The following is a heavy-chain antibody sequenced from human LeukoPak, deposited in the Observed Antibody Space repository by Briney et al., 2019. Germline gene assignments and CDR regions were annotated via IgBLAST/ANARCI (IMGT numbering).Heavy chain of an antibody. CDR2: IYYNGIS. Sequence: SETLSLTCTVSGGSISGYYWSWIRQPPGKGLEWIAYIYYNGISNYNPSLKSRVIISVDSSKNQFSLKLTSVTAADTAVYYCARDKNWKPDYWGQGTLVTVSS. D-gene: IGHD1-1*01. J-gene: IGHJ4*02. V-gene: IGHV4-59*01. CDR1: GGSISGYY. CDR3: ARDKNWKPDY.